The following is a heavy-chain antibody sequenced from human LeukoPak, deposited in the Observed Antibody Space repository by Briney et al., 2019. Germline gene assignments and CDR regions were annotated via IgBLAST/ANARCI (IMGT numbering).Heavy chain of an antibody. J-gene: IGHJ6*02. Sequence: SETLSLTCAVYGGSFSGYYWSWIRQPPGKGLEWIGEINHSGSTNYNPSLKSRVTISVDTSKNQFSLKLSSVTAADTAVYYCARGTVTNYGMDVWGQGTTVTVSS. CDR1: GGSFSGYY. D-gene: IGHD4-17*01. CDR3: ARGTVTNYGMDV. V-gene: IGHV4-34*01. CDR2: INHSGST.